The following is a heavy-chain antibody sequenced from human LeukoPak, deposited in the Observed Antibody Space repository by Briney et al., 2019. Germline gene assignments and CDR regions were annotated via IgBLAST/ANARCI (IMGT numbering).Heavy chain of an antibody. CDR2: IWYDGSNK. V-gene: IGHV3-33*06. CDR1: GFTFRTYG. D-gene: IGHD3-10*01. J-gene: IGHJ4*02. CDR3: AKDPLVRGVTYDY. Sequence: PGGSLRLSCAASGFTFRTYGMHWVRQAPGRGLQWVAVIWYDGSNKYYPDSVKGRFTISRDNSKNTLYLQMNSLRAEDTAVYYCAKDPLVRGVTYDYWGQGTLVTVSS.